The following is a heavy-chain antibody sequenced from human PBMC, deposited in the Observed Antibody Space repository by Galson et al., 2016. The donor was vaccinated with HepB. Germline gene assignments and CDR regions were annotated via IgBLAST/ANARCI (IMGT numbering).Heavy chain of an antibody. CDR1: GFTFSNHA. CDR2: ISSDVSSK. Sequence: SLRLSCAASGFTFSNHAMHWVRQAPDKGLEWLAIISSDVSSKFFADSVKGRFTISRNNSWNTLHLELHSLKIEDTAAYYCARDVGDNGDYVVDLWGQGTLVAVSS. J-gene: IGHJ5*02. D-gene: IGHD4-17*01. V-gene: IGHV3-30-3*01. CDR3: ARDVGDNGDYVVDL.